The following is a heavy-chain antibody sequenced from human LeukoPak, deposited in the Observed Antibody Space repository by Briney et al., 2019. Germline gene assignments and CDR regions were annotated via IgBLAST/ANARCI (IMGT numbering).Heavy chain of an antibody. V-gene: IGHV4-4*07. J-gene: IGHJ6*02. Sequence: SETLSLTCTVSGGSISSYYWSWIRQPAGKGLEWIGRIYTSGSTNNNPSLKSRVTMSVDTSQNQFSVKLSSVTAADTAVYYCARDHIVAAAGNSDQYYYYYYGMDVWGQGTTVTVSS. CDR3: ARDHIVAAAGNSDQYYYYYYGMDV. CDR2: IYTSGST. D-gene: IGHD6-13*01. CDR1: GGSISSYY.